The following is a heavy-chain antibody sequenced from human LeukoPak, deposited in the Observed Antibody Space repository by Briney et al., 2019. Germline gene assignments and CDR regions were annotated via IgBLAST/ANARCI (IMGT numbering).Heavy chain of an antibody. CDR3: AKVSGSAGSSGWAKSDY. CDR1: GFTFSSYA. CDR2: ISGSGDST. D-gene: IGHD6-19*01. Sequence: GGSLRLSCAASGFTFSSYAMSWVRQAPGKGLEWVSAISGSGDSTYYADSVKGRFTISRDNPKNTLYLQMNSPRAEDTAVYYCAKVSGSAGSSGWAKSDYWGQGTLVTVSS. V-gene: IGHV3-23*01. J-gene: IGHJ4*02.